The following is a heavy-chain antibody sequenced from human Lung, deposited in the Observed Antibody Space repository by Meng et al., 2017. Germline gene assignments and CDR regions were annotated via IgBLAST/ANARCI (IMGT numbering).Heavy chain of an antibody. CDR2: IYHSGST. Sequence: GQLRGAGPWPVQPWRSLSLLCAVYCRSISSSSRWSWGRQPPGKGLEGIGEIYHSGSTNYNPSLKSQVTISVDKSKNQFSLKLSSVTAADTAAYYCARRGLWLDPQNFDYWGQGTLVTVSS. V-gene: IGHV4-4*02. J-gene: IGHJ4*02. CDR1: CRSISSSSR. CDR3: ARRGLWLDPQNFDY. D-gene: IGHD6-19*01.